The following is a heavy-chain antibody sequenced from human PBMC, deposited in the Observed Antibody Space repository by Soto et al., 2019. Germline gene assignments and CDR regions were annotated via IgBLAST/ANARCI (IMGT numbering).Heavy chain of an antibody. J-gene: IGHJ6*03. CDR3: ARHGPYYDISDLYYYYYMDV. CDR1: GYSFTSYW. V-gene: IGHV5-51*01. Sequence: EVQLVQSGAEVKKPGESLKISCKGSGYSFTSYWIGWVRQMPGKGLEWMGIIYPGDSDTRYSPSFQGQVTISADKSISTAYLQWSSLKASDTAMYYCARHGPYYDISDLYYYYYMDVWGKGTTVTVSS. D-gene: IGHD3-9*01. CDR2: IYPGDSDT.